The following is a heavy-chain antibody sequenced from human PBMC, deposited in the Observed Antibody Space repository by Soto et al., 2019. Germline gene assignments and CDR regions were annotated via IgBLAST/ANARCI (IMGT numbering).Heavy chain of an antibody. V-gene: IGHV1-69*13. D-gene: IGHD4-17*01. Sequence: ASVKVSCKASGGTFGSYAMSWVRQAPGQGLEWMGGIIPIFGTANYAQKFQGRVTITADESTSTAYMELSSLRSEDTAVYYCARAEYDYGDYVIKVFAFDIWGQGTIVTVSS. CDR3: ARAEYDYGDYVIKVFAFDI. CDR1: GGTFGSYA. CDR2: IIPIFGTA. J-gene: IGHJ3*02.